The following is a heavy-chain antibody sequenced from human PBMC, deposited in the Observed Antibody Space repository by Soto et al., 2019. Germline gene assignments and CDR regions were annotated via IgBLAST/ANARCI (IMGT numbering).Heavy chain of an antibody. Sequence: QVTLKESGPVLLKPTETLTLTCTVSGFPLNNPMMGVTWISQPPGKALEWLAHIFSSDEKSYSTSLKNRLTISQDTSKTQVVLTLTHVDPVDTATYFCARSRGDSLTINPRAQGPLVTVSS. CDR3: ARSRGDSLTINP. D-gene: IGHD3-9*01. CDR2: IFSSDEK. V-gene: IGHV2-26*01. J-gene: IGHJ5*02. CDR1: GFPLNNPMMG.